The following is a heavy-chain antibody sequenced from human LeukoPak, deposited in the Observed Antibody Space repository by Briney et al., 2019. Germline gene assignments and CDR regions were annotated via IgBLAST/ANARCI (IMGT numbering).Heavy chain of an antibody. CDR3: ATVYYYDSSGYYFFDY. CDR1: GYTFTSYG. CDR2: ISAYNGNT. V-gene: IGHV1-18*01. D-gene: IGHD3-22*01. J-gene: IGHJ4*02. Sequence: ASVKVSCKASGYTFTSYGISWVRQAPGQGLGWMGWISAYNGNTNYAQKLQGRVTMTTDTSTSTAYMELRSLRSDDTAVYYCATVYYYDSSGYYFFDYWGQGTLVTVSS.